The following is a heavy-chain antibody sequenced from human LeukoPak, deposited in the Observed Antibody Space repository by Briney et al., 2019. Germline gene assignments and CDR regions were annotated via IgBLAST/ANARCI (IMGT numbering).Heavy chain of an antibody. J-gene: IGHJ4*02. Sequence: SETLSLTCTVSGGSISSYYWSWIRQPPGKGLEWIGYIYTSGSTNYNPSLKSRVTISVDTSKNQFSLKLSSVTAADTAVYYCARAHGFVTGFDYWGQGTLVTVSS. CDR1: GGSISSYY. CDR2: IYTSGST. D-gene: IGHD3-10*01. CDR3: ARAHGFVTGFDY. V-gene: IGHV4-4*09.